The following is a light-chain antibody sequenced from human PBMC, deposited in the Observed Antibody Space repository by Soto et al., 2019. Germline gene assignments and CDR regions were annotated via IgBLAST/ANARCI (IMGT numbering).Light chain of an antibody. V-gene: IGLV2-14*01. CDR3: SSYRSTTTFGV. CDR1: SSDIGGYNY. J-gene: IGLJ1*01. CDR2: EVS. Sequence: QSVLTQPAPVSGSPGQSITISCTGTSSDIGGYNYVSWYQQHPGKAPKVVIYEVSNRPLGVSNRFSASKSGNTASLIISGLQADDEADYFCSSYRSTTTFGVFGTGTEVTVL.